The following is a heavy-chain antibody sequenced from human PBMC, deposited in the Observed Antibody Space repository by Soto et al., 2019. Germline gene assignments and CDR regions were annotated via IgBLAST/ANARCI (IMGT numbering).Heavy chain of an antibody. CDR3: ARDARGTRGFDEMDI. CDR1: GYIFTCYH. J-gene: IGHJ6*02. Sequence: PSVKVSCKASGYIFTCYHIHWVRQAPGRGLEWMGWINPNSGDTEYAQNFQGRVTMTRDTSFNLVYMEMSGLMSDDTAVYYCARDARGTRGFDEMDIWGQGTTVTVSS. D-gene: IGHD3-9*01. CDR2: INPNSGDT. V-gene: IGHV1-2*02.